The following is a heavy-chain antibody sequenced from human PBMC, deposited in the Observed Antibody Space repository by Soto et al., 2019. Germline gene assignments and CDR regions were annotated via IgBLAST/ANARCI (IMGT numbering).Heavy chain of an antibody. J-gene: IGHJ5*02. CDR2: IIPIFGTA. Sequence: QVQRVQSGAEVKKPGSSVKVSCKASGGTFSSYAISWVRQAPGQGLEWMGGIIPIFGTANYAQKFQGRVTITADKSTCTAYMELRSLRSEDTSVYYCAGGSGSYHNWFDPWGQGTLVTVSS. CDR1: GGTFSSYA. CDR3: AGGSGSYHNWFDP. V-gene: IGHV1-69*06. D-gene: IGHD1-26*01.